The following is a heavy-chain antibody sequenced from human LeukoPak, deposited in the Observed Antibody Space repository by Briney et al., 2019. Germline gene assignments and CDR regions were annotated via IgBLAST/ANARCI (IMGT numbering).Heavy chain of an antibody. J-gene: IGHJ4*02. Sequence: GGSLRLSCAASGFTVSSNYMSLVRQAPGKGLEWVSVIYSGGSTYYADSVKGRFTISRDNSKNTLYLQMNSLRAEDTAVYYCARSHCSSTSCPFDYWGQGTLVTVSS. V-gene: IGHV3-66*02. CDR3: ARSHCSSTSCPFDY. CDR1: GFTVSSNY. CDR2: IYSGGST. D-gene: IGHD2-2*01.